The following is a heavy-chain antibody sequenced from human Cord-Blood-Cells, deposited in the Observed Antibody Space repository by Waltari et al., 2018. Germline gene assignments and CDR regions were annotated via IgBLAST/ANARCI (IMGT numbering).Heavy chain of an antibody. Sequence: QVQLQQWGAGLLKPSETLSLTCAVYGGSFSGYYWSWIRQPPGKGLEWIGEINHSGSTNYNPSLKSRVTISVDTSKNQFSLKLSSVTAADTAVYYCARYCSSTSCYYFDYWGQGTLVTVSS. CDR2: INHSGST. CDR1: GGSFSGYY. D-gene: IGHD2-2*01. V-gene: IGHV4-34*01. CDR3: ARYCSSTSCYYFDY. J-gene: IGHJ4*02.